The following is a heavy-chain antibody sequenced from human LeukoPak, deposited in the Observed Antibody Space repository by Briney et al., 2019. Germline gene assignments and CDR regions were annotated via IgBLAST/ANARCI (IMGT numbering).Heavy chain of an antibody. D-gene: IGHD4-17*01. CDR2: INHSGST. CDR3: ASLSYGDYRFDF. Sequence: SETLSLTCAVYGGSLSGYYWSWIRQPPGKGLEWIGEINHSGSTNYNPSLKSRVTISVDTSKNQFSLKLSSVTAADTAVYYCASLSYGDYRFDFWGQGTLVTVSS. V-gene: IGHV4-34*01. J-gene: IGHJ4*02. CDR1: GGSLSGYY.